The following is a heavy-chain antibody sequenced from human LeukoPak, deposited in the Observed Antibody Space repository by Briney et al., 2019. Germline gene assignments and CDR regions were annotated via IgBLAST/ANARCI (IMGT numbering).Heavy chain of an antibody. CDR2: ISWKGDTT. Sequence: GESLRLSCAASGSTFNNYAMTWVRQTPGKGPEWVSLISWKGDTTAYAESVRGRFTISRDNAKNSLYLHMNSLRPEDTAFYHCARHRCSSTTCSFDSWGQGSLVTVSS. CDR1: GSTFNNYA. D-gene: IGHD2-2*01. CDR3: ARHRCSSTTCSFDS. V-gene: IGHV3-20*01. J-gene: IGHJ4*02.